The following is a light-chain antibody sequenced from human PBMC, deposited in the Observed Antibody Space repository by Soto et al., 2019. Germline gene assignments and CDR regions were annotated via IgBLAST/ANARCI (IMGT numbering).Light chain of an antibody. CDR1: SSDVGGYNY. CDR3: TSYAGVNNV. J-gene: IGLJ1*01. Sequence: QSALTQPPSASGSPGQSVTISCTGTSSDVGGYNYVSWYQQYPGKVPKLMVYEVNNRPSGVPDRFSGSKSGNTASLTVSGIQDEDEADYYCTSYAGVNNVFGTGTKLTVL. V-gene: IGLV2-8*01. CDR2: EVN.